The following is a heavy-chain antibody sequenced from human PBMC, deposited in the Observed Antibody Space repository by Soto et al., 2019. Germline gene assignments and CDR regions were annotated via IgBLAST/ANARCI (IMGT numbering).Heavy chain of an antibody. CDR1: GFTFDDYA. V-gene: IGHV3-9*01. CDR2: ISWNSGSI. J-gene: IGHJ4*02. D-gene: IGHD6-6*01. Sequence: GGSLRLSCAASGFTFDDYAMHWVRQAPGKGLEWVSGISWNSGSIGYADSVKGRFTISRDNAKNSLYLQMNSLRAEDTALYYCAKDIRYSSWSPYFDYWGQGTLVTVSS. CDR3: AKDIRYSSWSPYFDY.